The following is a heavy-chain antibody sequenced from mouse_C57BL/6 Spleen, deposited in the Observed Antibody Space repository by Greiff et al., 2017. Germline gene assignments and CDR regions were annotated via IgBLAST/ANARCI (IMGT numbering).Heavy chain of an antibody. CDR2: FHPYNDDT. Sequence: VPLQQSVAELVRPGASVKMSCTASGSTITTSPMEWMKQKPGKSLEWIGKFHPYNDDTKYAAKFQGKATLTVEKSSNTVYLELSRLTSDDSAVYYCARSSTFFYYSDYWGLGTTLPVYS. J-gene: IGHJ2*01. CDR3: ARSSTFFYYSDY. D-gene: IGHD5-1*01. V-gene: IGHV1-47*01. CDR1: GSTITTSP.